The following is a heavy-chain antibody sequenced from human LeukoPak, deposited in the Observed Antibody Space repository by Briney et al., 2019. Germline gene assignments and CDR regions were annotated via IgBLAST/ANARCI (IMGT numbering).Heavy chain of an antibody. D-gene: IGHD3-22*01. CDR3: ARDLRSSGYYAFDY. CDR1: GFTFSSYG. J-gene: IGHJ4*02. Sequence: PGGSLRHSCAASGFTFSSYGMSWVRQAPGKGLEWVSAISGSGGSTYYADSVKGRFTISRDNSKNTLYLQMNSLRAEDTAVYYCARDLRSSGYYAFDYWGQGILVTVSS. V-gene: IGHV3-23*01. CDR2: ISGSGGST.